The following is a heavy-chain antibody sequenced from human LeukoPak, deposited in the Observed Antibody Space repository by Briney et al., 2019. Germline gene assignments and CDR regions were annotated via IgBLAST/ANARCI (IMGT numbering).Heavy chain of an antibody. CDR3: ARDPLSEQQSPVWFDP. CDR2: INSDGSST. CDR1: GFTFSSYW. Sequence: PGGSLRLSCAASGFTFSSYWMHWVRQAPGKGLVWVSRINSDGSSTSYADPVKGRFTISRDNAKNTLYLQMNSLRAEDTAVYYCARDPLSEQQSPVWFDPRGQGTLVTVSS. V-gene: IGHV3-74*01. J-gene: IGHJ5*02. D-gene: IGHD6-13*01.